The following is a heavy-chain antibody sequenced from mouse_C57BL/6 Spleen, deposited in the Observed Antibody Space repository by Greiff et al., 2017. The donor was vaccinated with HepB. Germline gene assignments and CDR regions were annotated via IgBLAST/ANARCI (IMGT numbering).Heavy chain of an antibody. J-gene: IGHJ3*01. CDR1: GYTFTSYD. D-gene: IGHD2-4*01. CDR3: ARLGGYDYDVSWFAY. CDR2: IYPRDGST. Sequence: QVQLKESGPELVKPGASVKLSCKASGYTFTSYDINWVKQRPGQGLEWIGWIYPRDGSTKYNEKFKGKATLTVDTSSSTAYMELHSLTSEDSAVYFCARLGGYDYDVSWFAYWGQGTLVTVSA. V-gene: IGHV1-85*01.